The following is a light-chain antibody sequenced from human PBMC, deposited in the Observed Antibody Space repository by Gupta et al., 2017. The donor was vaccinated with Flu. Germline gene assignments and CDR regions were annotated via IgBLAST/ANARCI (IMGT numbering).Light chain of an antibody. J-gene: IGLJ1*01. CDR3: SSYRSSSTSFF. Sequence: QSALTQPASVSGSPGQSIAISCTGTTSDVGANNYVSWYQQHPGKAPKVMIYGVNNRPSGVSARFSGSKSGNTASLTISGLQAEDEADYYCSSYRSSSTSFFFGTGTKVTVL. CDR1: TSDVGANNY. V-gene: IGLV2-14*01. CDR2: GVN.